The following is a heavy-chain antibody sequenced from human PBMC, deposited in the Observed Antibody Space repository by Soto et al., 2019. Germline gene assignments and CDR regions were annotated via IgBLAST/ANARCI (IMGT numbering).Heavy chain of an antibody. CDR3: ARNPLDCTNVICDASEYFFDS. CDR2: IEPDGSEQ. D-gene: IGHD2-8*01. CDR1: GFTFNKYW. J-gene: IGHJ4*02. V-gene: IGHV3-7*03. Sequence: QPVGSLRLSCAASGFTFNKYWMNWVRQAPGKGLEWVANIEPDGSEQYYVDSVRGRFIISRDNANNSLYLQMNSLRAEDTALYYCARNPLDCTNVICDASEYFFDSWGQGTLVTVSS.